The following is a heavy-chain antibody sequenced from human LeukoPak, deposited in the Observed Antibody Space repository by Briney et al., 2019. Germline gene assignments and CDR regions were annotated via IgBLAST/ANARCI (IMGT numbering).Heavy chain of an antibody. Sequence: SQTLSLTCTVSAGSTSSYFCSWIRQPPGKGLEWVGPAYYAGTTTYNPSLQSRVTISVDTSKNQLSLKLTPVTAAAAAVYYCAREEWADYDFWSGYADNWYFDFWGRGTLVTVSS. CDR3: AREEWADYDFWSGYADNWYFDF. CDR2: AYYAGTT. V-gene: IGHV4-59*12. J-gene: IGHJ2*01. CDR1: AGSTSSYF. D-gene: IGHD3-3*01.